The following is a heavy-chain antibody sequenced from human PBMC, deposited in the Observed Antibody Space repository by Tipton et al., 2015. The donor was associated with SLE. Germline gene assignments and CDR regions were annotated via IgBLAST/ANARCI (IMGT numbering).Heavy chain of an antibody. V-gene: IGHV4-38-2*02. CDR2: IYHSGDS. D-gene: IGHD6-13*01. Sequence: LRLSCTVSGYSISSGSYWGWIRQPPGKGLEWIGSIYHSGDSFYNPSLKSRVTISVDTSKNQFSLKLTSVTAADTAMYYCARRGAYSSICYVAYYYYMDVWGKGTTVTVSS. CDR3: ARRGAYSSICYVAYYYYMDV. J-gene: IGHJ6*03. CDR1: GYSISSGSY.